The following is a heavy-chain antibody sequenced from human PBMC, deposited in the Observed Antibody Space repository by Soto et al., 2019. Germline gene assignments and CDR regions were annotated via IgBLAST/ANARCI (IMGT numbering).Heavy chain of an antibody. CDR1: GFTFRNYC. D-gene: IGHD2-2*01. J-gene: IGHJ4*02. Sequence: GGALRLSCAASGFTFRNYCMHWVRQAPGKGPVWVSRICDDESRTIYADSVKGRFTTTRDNADNTLYLQMKGLRAEDSAVYYCVRGTSGCRGMDYWGQVTLVTVSS. CDR3: VRGTSGCRGMDY. CDR2: ICDDESRT. V-gene: IGHV3-74*01.